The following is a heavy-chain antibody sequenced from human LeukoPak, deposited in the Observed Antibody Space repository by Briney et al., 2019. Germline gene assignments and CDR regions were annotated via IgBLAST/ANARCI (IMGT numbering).Heavy chain of an antibody. D-gene: IGHD6-13*01. J-gene: IGHJ4*02. CDR3: AGEGAAADLDY. Sequence: SETLSLTCTVSGGSLNSYYWSWIRQPPGKGLEWIGFIYYTGTTTYNPSLKSRVTISLDTSKNQFSLKLTSVTAADTAVYYCAGEGAAADLDYWGQGTLVTVSS. CDR2: IYYTGTT. CDR1: GGSLNSYY. V-gene: IGHV4-59*12.